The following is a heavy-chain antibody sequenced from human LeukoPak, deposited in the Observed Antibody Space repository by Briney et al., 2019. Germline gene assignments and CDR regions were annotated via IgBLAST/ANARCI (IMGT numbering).Heavy chain of an antibody. V-gene: IGHV3-21*01. J-gene: IGHJ4*02. Sequence: PGGSLRLSCAASGFTFSSYSMNWVRQAPGKGLEWVSSISSSSSYIYYADSVKGRFTISRDNAKNSLYLQMSSLRAEDTAVYYCARDLFSSGSGSQLGYWGQGTLVTVSS. CDR3: ARDLFSSGSGSQLGY. CDR2: ISSSSSYI. CDR1: GFTFSSYS. D-gene: IGHD3-10*01.